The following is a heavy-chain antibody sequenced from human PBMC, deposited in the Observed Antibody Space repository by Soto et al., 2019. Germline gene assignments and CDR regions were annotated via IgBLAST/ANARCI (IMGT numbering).Heavy chain of an antibody. CDR1: GASISSYY. CDR2: IYYSGST. D-gene: IGHD6-13*01. J-gene: IGHJ5*02. V-gene: IGHV4-59*01. Sequence: QVQLQESGPGLVKPSETLSLTCTVSGASISSYYWSWIRQPPGKGLEWIGYIYYSGSTNYNPSLKSRVSISVDTSKNQFSLKLNSVTAADTAVYYCARGDSTSWSFGHGWFDPWGQGTLVTVSS. CDR3: ARGDSTSWSFGHGWFDP.